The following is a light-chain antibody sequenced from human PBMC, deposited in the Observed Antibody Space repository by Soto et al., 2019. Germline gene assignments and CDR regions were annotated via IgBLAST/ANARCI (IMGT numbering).Light chain of an antibody. Sequence: QSALTQPRSVSGSPGQSVTISCTGTSSDVDDYNYVSWYQQHPDTAPKLMIYDVTKRPSGVPDRFSGSKSGNTASLTISGLQAEDEADYYCSAYTVSRTYVFGTGTKVTVL. V-gene: IGLV2-11*01. J-gene: IGLJ1*01. CDR3: SAYTVSRTYV. CDR1: SSDVDDYNY. CDR2: DVT.